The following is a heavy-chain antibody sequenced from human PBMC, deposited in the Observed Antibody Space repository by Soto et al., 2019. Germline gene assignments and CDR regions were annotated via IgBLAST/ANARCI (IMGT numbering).Heavy chain of an antibody. CDR2: ISAGGVAT. CDR3: AKRLTSGDEGF. V-gene: IGHV3-23*01. D-gene: IGHD2-21*02. J-gene: IGHJ4*02. CDR1: GFTFSDFA. Sequence: EVQLLESGGDLVQPGGSLRLSCAASGFTFSDFAMLWVRQAPGQGPECVSAISAGGVATYYADSVMVRFTISRDNSRNTLYLQMNSLRGEDTAVYYCAKRLTSGDEGFWGRGTLVTVSS.